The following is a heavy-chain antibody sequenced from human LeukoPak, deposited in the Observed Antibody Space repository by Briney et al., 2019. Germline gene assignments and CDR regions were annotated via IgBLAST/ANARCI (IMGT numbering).Heavy chain of an antibody. CDR1: GFTFSSYS. J-gene: IGHJ4*02. CDR3: ARDGGIYVAGYSSSWSPLNFDY. V-gene: IGHV3-48*01. D-gene: IGHD6-13*01. Sequence: GGSLRLSCAASGFTFSSYSMNWVCQAPGKGLEWVSYISSSSSTIYYADSVKGRFTISRDNAKNSLYLQMNSLRAEDTAVYYCARDGGIYVAGYSSSWSPLNFDYWGQGTLVTVSS. CDR2: ISSSSSTI.